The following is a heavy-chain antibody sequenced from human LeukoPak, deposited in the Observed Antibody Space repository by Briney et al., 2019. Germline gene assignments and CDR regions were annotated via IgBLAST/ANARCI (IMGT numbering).Heavy chain of an antibody. CDR2: IIPIFGTA. CDR3: ARSRVHTVGATTVLDY. D-gene: IGHD1-26*01. V-gene: IGHV1-69*05. J-gene: IGHJ4*02. CDR1: GGTFSSYA. Sequence: KVSCKASGGTFSSYAISWVRQAPGQGLEWMGGIIPIFGTANYAQKFQGRVTITTDESTSTAYMELSSLRSEDTAVYYCARSRVHTVGATTVLDYWGQGTLVTVSS.